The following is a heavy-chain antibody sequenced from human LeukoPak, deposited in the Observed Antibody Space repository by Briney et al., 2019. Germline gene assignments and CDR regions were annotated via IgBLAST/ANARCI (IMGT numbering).Heavy chain of an antibody. CDR3: AKNQVGGSTFDY. V-gene: IGHV3-48*01. D-gene: IGHD3-16*01. CDR1: GFTFSTYS. CDR2: IRSSSGTI. J-gene: IGHJ4*02. Sequence: GGSLRLSCAASGFTFSTYSINWVRQAPGKGLEWISYIRSSSGTIWYADSVKGRFAISRDDSKNTLFLRMNSLRAEDTAIYYCAKNQVGGSTFDYWGQGTLVTVSS.